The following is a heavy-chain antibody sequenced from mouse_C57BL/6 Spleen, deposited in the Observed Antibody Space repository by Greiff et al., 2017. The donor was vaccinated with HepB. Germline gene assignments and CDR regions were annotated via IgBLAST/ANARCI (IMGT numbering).Heavy chain of an antibody. CDR3: ARDDYDDAMDY. V-gene: IGHV5-17*01. Sequence: DVMLVESGGGLVKPGGSLKLSCAASGFTFSDYGMHWVRQAPEKGLEWVAYISSGSSTIYYADTVKGRFTISRDNAKNTLFLQMTSLRSEDTAMYYCARDDYDDAMDYWGQGTSVTVSS. J-gene: IGHJ4*01. D-gene: IGHD2-4*01. CDR1: GFTFSDYG. CDR2: ISSGSSTI.